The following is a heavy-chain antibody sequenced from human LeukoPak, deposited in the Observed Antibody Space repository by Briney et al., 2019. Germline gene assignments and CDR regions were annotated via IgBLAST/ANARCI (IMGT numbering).Heavy chain of an antibody. Sequence: ASVKVSCKASGYTFTGYYMHWVRQAPGQGLEWMGWINPNSGGTNYAQKFQDRVTMTRDTSISTAYMELSRLRSDDTAVYYCARSADYYDSSGYVDYWGQGTLVTVSS. J-gene: IGHJ4*02. D-gene: IGHD3-22*01. CDR3: ARSADYYDSSGYVDY. CDR2: INPNSGGT. V-gene: IGHV1-2*02. CDR1: GYTFTGYY.